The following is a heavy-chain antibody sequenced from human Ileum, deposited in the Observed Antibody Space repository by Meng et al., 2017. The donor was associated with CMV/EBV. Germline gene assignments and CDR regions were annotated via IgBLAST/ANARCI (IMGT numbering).Heavy chain of an antibody. CDR3: AGGAITGTTEVPFDY. D-gene: IGHD1-20*01. CDR2: IYTSEST. Sequence: LQVSGQWLVKPSQPLSLTCTVSGGSISSGSYYWSWIRQPAGKGLEWIGRIYTSESTNYNPSLKSRVTISVDTSKNQFSLKLSSVTATDTAVYYCAGGAITGTTEVPFDYWGQGTLVTVSS. V-gene: IGHV4-61*02. J-gene: IGHJ4*02. CDR1: GGSISSGSYY.